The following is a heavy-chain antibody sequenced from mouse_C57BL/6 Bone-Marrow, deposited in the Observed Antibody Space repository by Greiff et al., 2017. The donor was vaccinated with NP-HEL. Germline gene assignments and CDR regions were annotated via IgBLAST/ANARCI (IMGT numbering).Heavy chain of an antibody. CDR3: ARRGSSYEGFAY. V-gene: IGHV5-12*01. D-gene: IGHD1-1*01. CDR2: ISNGGGST. CDR1: GFTFSDYY. Sequence: EVKLEESGGGLVQPGGSLKLSCAASGFTFSDYYMYWVRQTPEKRLEWVAYISNGGGSTYYPDTVKGRFTISRDNAKNTLYLQMSRLKSEDTAMYYCARRGSSYEGFAYWGQGTLVTVSA. J-gene: IGHJ3*01.